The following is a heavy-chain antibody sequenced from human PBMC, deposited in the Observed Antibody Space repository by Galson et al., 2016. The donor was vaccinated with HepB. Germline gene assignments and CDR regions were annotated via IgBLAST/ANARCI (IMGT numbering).Heavy chain of an antibody. CDR1: GFSLSTSGVG. CDR3: AHGSGYYLNFDH. J-gene: IGHJ4*02. Sequence: PALVKPTQTLTLTCTFSGFSLSTSGVGVGWIRQPPGKAPEWLAHIYWDDTKRYRPSLKSRLTITKGASGRQVVLTLTNMDPLDTATYYCAHGSGYYLNFDHWGQGTLVTVSS. V-gene: IGHV2-5*02. CDR2: IYWDDTK. D-gene: IGHD3-22*01.